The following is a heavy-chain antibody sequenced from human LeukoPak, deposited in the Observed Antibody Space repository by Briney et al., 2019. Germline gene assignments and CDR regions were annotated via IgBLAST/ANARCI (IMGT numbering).Heavy chain of an antibody. CDR1: GFTFSTYA. CDR3: AKDRQQTYVIGSFDS. Sequence: GGSLRLSCAASGFTFSTYAMSWVRQAPGKGLEWVSGISASGDNTYYADSVKGRFTISRDSSKNTVYLQMSSLRAEDTAIYYCAKDRQQTYVIGSFDSWGQGTLVTVSS. D-gene: IGHD3-10*02. J-gene: IGHJ5*01. CDR2: ISASGDNT. V-gene: IGHV3-23*01.